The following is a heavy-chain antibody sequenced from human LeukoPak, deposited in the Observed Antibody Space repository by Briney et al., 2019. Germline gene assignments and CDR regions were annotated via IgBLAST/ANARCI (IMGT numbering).Heavy chain of an antibody. V-gene: IGHV4-59*01. CDR3: ARSELLWFGGVNSGFDY. Sequence: SETLSLTCTVSGGSLSSYYWSWIRQPPGKGLEWIGYIYYSGSTNYNPSLKSRVTISLDTSKNQFSLKLSSVTAADTAVYYCARSELLWFGGVNSGFDYWGQGTLVTVSS. D-gene: IGHD3-10*01. CDR1: GGSLSSYY. CDR2: IYYSGST. J-gene: IGHJ4*02.